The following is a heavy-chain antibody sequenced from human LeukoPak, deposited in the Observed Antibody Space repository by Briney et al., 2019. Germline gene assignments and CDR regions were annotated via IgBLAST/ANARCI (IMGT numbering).Heavy chain of an antibody. CDR3: ARASGDTVDTTTMGSY. J-gene: IGHJ4*02. CDR2: ISSSSAYI. Sequence: SGGSLRLSCAASGFTFSTYSMTWVRQAPGKGLEWVSSISSSSAYIYYADSVKGRFTISRDNAKNSLYLQMNSLRAEDTAVYYCARASGDTVDTTTMGSYWGQGTLVTVSS. D-gene: IGHD5-18*01. V-gene: IGHV3-21*01. CDR1: GFTFSTYS.